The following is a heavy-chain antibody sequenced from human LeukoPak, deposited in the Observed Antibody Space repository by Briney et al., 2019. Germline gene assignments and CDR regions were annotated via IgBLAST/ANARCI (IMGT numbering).Heavy chain of an antibody. J-gene: IGHJ4*02. Sequence: KPGGSLRLSCAASGFTFSDYYMSWIRQAPGKGLEWVSCISSNGNTIYYADSVKGRFTISRDNAKNSLYLQMNSLRAEDTAVYYCARDYCSGTSCYGKFYFDYWGQGTLVTVSS. V-gene: IGHV3-11*01. CDR3: ARDYCSGTSCYGKFYFDY. D-gene: IGHD2-2*01. CDR2: ISSNGNTI. CDR1: GFTFSDYY.